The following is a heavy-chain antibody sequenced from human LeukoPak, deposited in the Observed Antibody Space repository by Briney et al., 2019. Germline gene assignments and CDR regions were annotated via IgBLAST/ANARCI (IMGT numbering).Heavy chain of an antibody. J-gene: IGHJ4*02. Sequence: GGSLRLSCAASGFPVGRSYMTWVRQAPGKGLDWVSTIYSGGPTYYADSVEGRFTISRDNSKNTLYLLMNSLRIEDTAVYYCARSPSLYYFENWGQGTLVTVSS. CDR1: GFPVGRSY. CDR2: IYSGGPT. V-gene: IGHV3-66*02. CDR3: ARSPSLYYFEN.